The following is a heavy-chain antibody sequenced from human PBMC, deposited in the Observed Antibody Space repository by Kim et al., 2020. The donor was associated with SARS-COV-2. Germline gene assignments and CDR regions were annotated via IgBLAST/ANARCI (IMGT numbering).Heavy chain of an antibody. V-gene: IGHV4-34*01. CDR1: GGSFSGYY. CDR2: INHSGST. J-gene: IGHJ2*01. Sequence: SETLSLTCAVYGGSFSGYYWSWIRQPPGKGLEWIGEINHSGSTNYNPSLKSRVTISVDTSKNQFSLKLSSVTAADTAVYYCARVPAAMGYNWNYWYFDLWGRGTLVTVSS. CDR3: ARVPAAMGYNWNYWYFDL. D-gene: IGHD2-2*01.